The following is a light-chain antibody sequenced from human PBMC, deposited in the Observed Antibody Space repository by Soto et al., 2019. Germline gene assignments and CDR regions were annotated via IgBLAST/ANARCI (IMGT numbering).Light chain of an antibody. V-gene: IGKV3-11*01. CDR3: QQRSKWPIT. CDR2: DTS. Sequence: EIVLTQSPATLSLSPGERATLSCRASQRISNYLAWYQETPGQAPRLLIYDTSNRATGIPARFSGSGSGTDFTLTINSLEPEDFAIYYCQQRSKWPITFGQGTRLEIK. J-gene: IGKJ5*01. CDR1: QRISNY.